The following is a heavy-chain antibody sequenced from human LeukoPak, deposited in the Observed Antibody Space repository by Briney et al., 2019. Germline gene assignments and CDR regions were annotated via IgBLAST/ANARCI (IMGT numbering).Heavy chain of an antibody. D-gene: IGHD3-22*01. Sequence: ASVKVSCKASGYTFTGYYMHWARQAPGQGLEWMGWINPNSGGTHYAQKFQGRVTMTRDSSISTAYMELSSLTSDDTAVYYCARGHYDTSGYYLDYWGQGTLVTVSS. CDR2: INPNSGGT. V-gene: IGHV1-2*02. CDR3: ARGHYDTSGYYLDY. J-gene: IGHJ4*02. CDR1: GYTFTGYY.